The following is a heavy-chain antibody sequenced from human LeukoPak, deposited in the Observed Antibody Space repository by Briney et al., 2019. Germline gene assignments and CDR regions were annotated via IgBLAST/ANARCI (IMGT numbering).Heavy chain of an antibody. CDR1: GFSFSSFA. Sequence: GGSLRLSCAASGFSFSSFAMTWVRQAPGKGLEWVSTIRSNGATAYNADSVKGRFTISRDNSKNTVYLQMNSLRVEDTAIYYCARGQEFDDGVFDSWRQGTLVTVSS. J-gene: IGHJ4*02. CDR3: ARGQEFDDGVFDS. V-gene: IGHV3-23*01. D-gene: IGHD1-1*01. CDR2: IRSNGATA.